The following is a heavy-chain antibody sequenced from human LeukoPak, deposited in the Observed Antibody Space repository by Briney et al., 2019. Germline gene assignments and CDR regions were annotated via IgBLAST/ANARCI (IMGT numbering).Heavy chain of an antibody. J-gene: IGHJ5*02. V-gene: IGHV1-69*13. CDR3: ASCLAKGATSYYIVGFDP. CDR1: GGTFSRYA. Sequence: SVKVSCKASGGTFSRYAISWVRQAPGQGLEWMGGIIPIFGTANYAQKFQGRVTITADESTSTAYMELSSLRSEDTAVYYCASCLAKGATSYYIVGFDPWGQGTLVTVSS. D-gene: IGHD2-2*02. CDR2: IIPIFGTA.